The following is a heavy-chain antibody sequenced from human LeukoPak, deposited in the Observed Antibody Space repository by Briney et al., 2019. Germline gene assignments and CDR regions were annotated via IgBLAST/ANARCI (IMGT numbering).Heavy chain of an antibody. D-gene: IGHD4-23*01. CDR1: GFTLSDHY. V-gene: IGHV3-72*01. CDR2: TRNRANSYTT. Sequence: GGSLRLSCAASGFTLSDHYMDWVRQAPGKGLEWVGRTRNRANSYTTDYAASVKGRFTISRDDLKSSLYLQMNSLRTEDTAVYYCAKDLGDYDGNSDLNYWGQGTLVTVSS. CDR3: AKDLGDYDGNSDLNY. J-gene: IGHJ4*02.